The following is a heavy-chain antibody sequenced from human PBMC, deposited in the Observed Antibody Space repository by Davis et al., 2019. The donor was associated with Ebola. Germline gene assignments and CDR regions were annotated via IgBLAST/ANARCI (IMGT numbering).Heavy chain of an antibody. CDR2: IKQDGSEK. V-gene: IGHV3-7*01. D-gene: IGHD3-10*01. CDR3: ARDVTMVQGVIAS. Sequence: GGSLRLSCAASGFTFSSYVMSWVRQAPGKGLEWVANIKQDGSEKYYVDSVKGRFTISRDNAKNSLYLQMNSLRAEDTAVYYCARDVTMVQGVIASWGQGTLVTVSS. CDR1: GFTFSSYV. J-gene: IGHJ5*02.